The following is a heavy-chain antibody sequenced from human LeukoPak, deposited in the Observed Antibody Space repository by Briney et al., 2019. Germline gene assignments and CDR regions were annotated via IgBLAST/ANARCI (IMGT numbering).Heavy chain of an antibody. CDR1: GFTFSSYE. CDR3: ARDKYFDWLKYDDYFDY. CDR2: ISSSGSTI. D-gene: IGHD3-9*01. Sequence: GGSLRLSCAASGFTFSSYEMNWVRQAPGKGLEWVSYISSSGSTIYYADSVKGRFTISRDNAKNPLYLQMNSLRAEDTAVYYCARDKYFDWLKYDDYFDYWGQGTLVTVSS. V-gene: IGHV3-48*03. J-gene: IGHJ4*02.